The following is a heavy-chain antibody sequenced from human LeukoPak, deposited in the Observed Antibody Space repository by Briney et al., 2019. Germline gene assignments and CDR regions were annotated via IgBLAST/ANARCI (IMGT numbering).Heavy chain of an antibody. CDR1: GYTFTGYY. CDR3: ATGGLLAAAGTLGDY. D-gene: IGHD6-13*01. CDR2: INPNSGGT. V-gene: IGHV1-2*02. Sequence: ASVKVSCKASGYTFTGYYMHWARQAPGQGLEWMGWINPNSGGTNYAQKFQGRVTMTRDTSISTAYMELSRLRSDDTAVYYCATGGLLAAAGTLGDYWGQGTLVTVSS. J-gene: IGHJ4*02.